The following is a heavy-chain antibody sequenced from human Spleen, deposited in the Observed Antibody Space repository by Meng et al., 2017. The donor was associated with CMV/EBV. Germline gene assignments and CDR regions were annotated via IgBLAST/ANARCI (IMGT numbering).Heavy chain of an antibody. CDR1: GFTFRTFG. CDR3: ARDILTGYRAFDI. V-gene: IGHV3-21*01. D-gene: IGHD3-9*01. J-gene: IGHJ3*02. Sequence: GGSLRLSCAASGFTFRTFGFNWVRQAPGKGLEWVSSISSSSSYIYYADSGKGRFTISRDNAKNSLYLQMNSLRAEDTAVYYCARDILTGYRAFDIWGQGTMVTVSS. CDR2: ISSSSSYI.